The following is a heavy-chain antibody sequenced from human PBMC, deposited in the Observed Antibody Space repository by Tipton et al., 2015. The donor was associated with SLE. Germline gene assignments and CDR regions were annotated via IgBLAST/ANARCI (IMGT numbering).Heavy chain of an antibody. D-gene: IGHD3-22*01. CDR1: GGSISSGGYY. J-gene: IGHJ4*02. CDR3: ARGTNYDSSGYYSY. CDR2: IYTSGST. Sequence: TLSLTCTVSGGSISSGGYYWSWIRQPAGKGLEWIGHIYTSGSTNYNPSLKSRVTISVDTSKNQFSLKLSSVTAADTALYYCARGTNYDSSGYYSYWGQGTLVTVSS. V-gene: IGHV4-61*09.